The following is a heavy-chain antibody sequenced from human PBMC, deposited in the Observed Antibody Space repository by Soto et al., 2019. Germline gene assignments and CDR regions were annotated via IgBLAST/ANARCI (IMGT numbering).Heavy chain of an antibody. Sequence: QVELHESGPGLVKPSETLSLTCTVSGASVGTFYWSWIRQSAAKGLEWIGRVYSTGLTAYNPALEGRVSMSLDRSYNQFSLEMKSVTAADAAVYFCARDLSGTGLDVWGRGTTVSVSS. J-gene: IGHJ6*02. D-gene: IGHD1-26*01. V-gene: IGHV4-4*07. CDR3: ARDLSGTGLDV. CDR2: VYSTGLT. CDR1: GASVGTFY.